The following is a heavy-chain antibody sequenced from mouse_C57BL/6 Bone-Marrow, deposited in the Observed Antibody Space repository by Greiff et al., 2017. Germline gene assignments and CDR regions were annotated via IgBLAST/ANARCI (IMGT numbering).Heavy chain of an antibody. CDR1: GFTFSDYG. J-gene: IGHJ1*03. Sequence: EVKVVESGGGLVQPGGPLKLTCAAPGFTFSDYGMAWVRQAPRKGPEWVEFISNLAYSIYYADTVTGRFLISRVNAKTTQYLEMSSLRYDDTAMYYCAEGNYGGYLDVSVTGSTLTVSS. CDR2: ISNLAYSI. V-gene: IGHV5-15*01. D-gene: IGHD1-1*01. CDR3: AEGNYGGYLDV.